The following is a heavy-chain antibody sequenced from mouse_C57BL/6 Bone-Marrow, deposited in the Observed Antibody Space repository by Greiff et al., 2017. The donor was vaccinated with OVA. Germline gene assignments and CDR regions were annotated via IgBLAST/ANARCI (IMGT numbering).Heavy chain of an antibody. J-gene: IGHJ1*03. CDR3: ARGGPLYWYFDV. CDR2: IDPSDSYT. V-gene: IGHV1-69*01. Sequence: QVQLQQPGAELVMPGASVKLSCKASGYTFTSYWMHWVKQRPGQGLEWIGEIDPSDSYTNYNQKFKGKSTLTVDKSSSTAYMQLSSLTSEDSAVYYCARGGPLYWYFDVWGTGTTVTVSS. CDR1: GYTFTSYW.